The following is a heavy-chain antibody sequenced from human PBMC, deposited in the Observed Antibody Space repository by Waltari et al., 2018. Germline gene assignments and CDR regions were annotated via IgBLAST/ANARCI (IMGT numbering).Heavy chain of an antibody. J-gene: IGHJ3*02. D-gene: IGHD1-26*01. CDR1: GGSFSGYY. Sequence: QVQLQQWGAGLLKPSETLSLTCAVYGGSFSGYYWSWIRQPPGQGLEWIGEINHSGSTNYNPSLKSRVTISGDTSKNQFSLKLGSVTAADTAVYYCARAWISLILGATSAFDIWGQGTMVTVS. CDR2: INHSGST. CDR3: ARAWISLILGATSAFDI. V-gene: IGHV4-34*01.